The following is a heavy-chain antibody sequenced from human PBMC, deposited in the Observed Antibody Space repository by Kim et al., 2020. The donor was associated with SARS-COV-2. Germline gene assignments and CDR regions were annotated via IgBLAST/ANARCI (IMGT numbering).Heavy chain of an antibody. Sequence: GESLKISCKGSGYSFTSYWIGWVRQMPGKGLEWMGIIYPGDSDTRYSPSFQGQVTISADKSISTAYLQWSSLKASDTAMYYCARLREQQLVLPYRGWFDPWGQGTLVTVSS. D-gene: IGHD6-13*01. CDR2: IYPGDSDT. J-gene: IGHJ5*02. V-gene: IGHV5-51*01. CDR1: GYSFTSYW. CDR3: ARLREQQLVLPYRGWFDP.